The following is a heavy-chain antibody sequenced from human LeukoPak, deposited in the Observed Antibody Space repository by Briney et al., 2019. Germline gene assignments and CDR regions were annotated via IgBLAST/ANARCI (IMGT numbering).Heavy chain of an antibody. CDR1: GGPFSGYY. Sequence: PSETLSLTCAVYGGPFSGYYWSWIRQAPGKGLEWIGEINHSGRFNYNPSLKSRLLILVDTSKNQFSLKLSSVTAADTAVYYCARVTYCTTTSCHPLGWFDPWGQGTLVTVSS. V-gene: IGHV4-34*01. J-gene: IGHJ5*02. CDR3: ARVTYCTTTSCHPLGWFDP. D-gene: IGHD2-8*01. CDR2: INHSGRF.